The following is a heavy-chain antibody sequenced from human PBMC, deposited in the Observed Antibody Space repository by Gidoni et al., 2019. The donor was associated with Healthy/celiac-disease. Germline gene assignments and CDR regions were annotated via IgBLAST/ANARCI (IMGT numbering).Heavy chain of an antibody. D-gene: IGHD3-22*01. CDR1: GYTFTSSY. Sequence: QVQLVQSGAEVKKPGASVKVSCKASGYTFTSSYMHWVRQAPGQGLEWMGIINPSGGSTSYAQKFQGRVTMTRDTSTSTVYMELSSLRSEDTAVYYCARETTFYDSSGYYYGHFDYWGQGTLVTVSS. V-gene: IGHV1-46*01. CDR3: ARETTFYDSSGYYYGHFDY. J-gene: IGHJ4*02. CDR2: INPSGGST.